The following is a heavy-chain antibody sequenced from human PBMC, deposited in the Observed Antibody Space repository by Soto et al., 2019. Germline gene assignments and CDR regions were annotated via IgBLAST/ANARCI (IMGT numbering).Heavy chain of an antibody. Sequence: QVQLVQSGAEVKKPGASVKVSCKAFGYTFTDYYMHWVRQAPGQGLEWMGWINPNSGGTNYAQKFQGWVTMTRDTSISTAYMELSRLASDDTAIYYCATQRSEWELSFDYWGQGTLDTVSS. CDR3: ATQRSEWELSFDY. V-gene: IGHV1-2*04. J-gene: IGHJ4*02. CDR2: INPNSGGT. CDR1: GYTFTDYY. D-gene: IGHD1-26*01.